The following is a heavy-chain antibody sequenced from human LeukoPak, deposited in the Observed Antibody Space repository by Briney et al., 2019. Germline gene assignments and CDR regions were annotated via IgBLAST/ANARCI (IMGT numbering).Heavy chain of an antibody. CDR3: AREVPYDSSRYYQPFDY. D-gene: IGHD3-22*01. Sequence: RASVKVSCKASGYTFTSYGISWVRQAPGQGLEWMGWISAYNGNTNYAQKLQGRVTMTTDTSTSTAYMELRSLRSDDTAVFYCAREVPYDSSRYYQPFDYWGQGTLVTVSS. J-gene: IGHJ4*02. CDR1: GYTFTSYG. V-gene: IGHV1-18*01. CDR2: ISAYNGNT.